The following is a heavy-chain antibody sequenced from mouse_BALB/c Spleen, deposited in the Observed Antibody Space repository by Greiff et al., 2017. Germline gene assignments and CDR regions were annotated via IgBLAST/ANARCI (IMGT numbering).Heavy chain of an antibody. CDR2: ISYSGST. D-gene: IGHD1-1*01. CDR1: GYSITSDYA. CDR3: ARGGTTVDY. V-gene: IGHV3-2*02. Sequence: VQLQQSGPGLVKPSQSLSLTCTVTGYSITSDYAWNWIRQFPGNKLEWMGYISYSGSTSYNPSLKSRISITRDTSKNQFFLQLNSVTTEDTATYYCARGGTTVDYWGQGTSVTVSS. J-gene: IGHJ4*01.